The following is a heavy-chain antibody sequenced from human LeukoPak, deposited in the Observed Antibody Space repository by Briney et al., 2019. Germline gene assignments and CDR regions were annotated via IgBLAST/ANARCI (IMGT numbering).Heavy chain of an antibody. CDR3: ARGNYYEDPYDY. CDR2: INHSGST. Sequence: SETLSLTCAVYGGSFSGYYWSWIRQPPGKGLEWIGEINHSGSTNYNPSLKSRVTISVDTSKNQFSLKLSSVTAADTAVYYCARGNYYEDPYDYWGQGTLVTVSS. V-gene: IGHV4-34*01. J-gene: IGHJ4*02. CDR1: GGSFSGYY. D-gene: IGHD3-22*01.